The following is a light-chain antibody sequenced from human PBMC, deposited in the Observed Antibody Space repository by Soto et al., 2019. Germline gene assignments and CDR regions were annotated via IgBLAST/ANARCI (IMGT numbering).Light chain of an antibody. Sequence: EIVLTQSPGTLSVSPGERATLSCRASQSVANSLAWYQQKPGQAPRLLIHGASSRAAGIPDRISGSGSGTDFTLTITRLEPEDFAVYYCQQYGDSLTFGGGNKVDIK. J-gene: IGKJ4*01. CDR3: QQYGDSLT. V-gene: IGKV3-20*01. CDR2: GAS. CDR1: QSVANS.